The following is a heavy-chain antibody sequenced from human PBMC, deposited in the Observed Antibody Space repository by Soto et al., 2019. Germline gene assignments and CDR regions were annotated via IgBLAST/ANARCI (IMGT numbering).Heavy chain of an antibody. V-gene: IGHV3-9*01. CDR3: AKDMGDY. Sequence: EVQLVESGGGLVQPGRSLRLSCAASGLTFDDYAMHWVRQAPGKGLEWVSGISWNSGSIGYADSVKGRFTISRDNAKNSLYLQMNSLRAEDTALYYCAKDMGDYWGQGTLVTVSS. J-gene: IGHJ4*02. CDR1: GLTFDDYA. CDR2: ISWNSGSI.